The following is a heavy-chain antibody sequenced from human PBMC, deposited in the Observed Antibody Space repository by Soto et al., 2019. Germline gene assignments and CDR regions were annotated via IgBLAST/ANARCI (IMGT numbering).Heavy chain of an antibody. CDR3: ARRLITFGGVIVMSDWFDP. CDR1: GYSFTSYW. V-gene: IGHV5-51*03. D-gene: IGHD3-16*02. Sequence: EVQLVQSGAEVKKPGEALKISCKGSGYSFTSYWIGWVRQMPGKGLEWIGIIYPGDSDTRYSPSFQGQVTISADKSISTAYLQWSSLKASDTAMYYCARRLITFGGVIVMSDWFDPWGQVTLVTVSS. CDR2: IYPGDSDT. J-gene: IGHJ5*02.